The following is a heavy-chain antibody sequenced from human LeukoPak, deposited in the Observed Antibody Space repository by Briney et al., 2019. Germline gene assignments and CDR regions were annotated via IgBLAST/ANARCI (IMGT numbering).Heavy chain of an antibody. D-gene: IGHD1-26*01. J-gene: IGHJ4*02. CDR2: ISSGSST. Sequence: GGSLRLSCAVSGFAVTSSYMTWVRQTPGKGLEWVSIISSGSSTYYIDSVKGRFTISRGNSKNTLYLQMESLRAKDTAVYYCARGGDMVGTTKVPFDYWGQGTLVTVSS. V-gene: IGHV3-53*01. CDR3: ARGGDMVGTTKVPFDY. CDR1: GFAVTSSY.